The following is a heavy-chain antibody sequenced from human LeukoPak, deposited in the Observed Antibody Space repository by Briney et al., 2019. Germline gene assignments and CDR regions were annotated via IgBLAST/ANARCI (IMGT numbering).Heavy chain of an antibody. CDR3: ARSNPQWLYWFDP. CDR2: IYYSGST. V-gene: IGHV4-39*07. J-gene: IGHJ5*02. D-gene: IGHD6-19*01. CDR1: GGSISSSSYY. Sequence: PSETLSLTCTVSGGSISSSSYYWGWIRQPPGTGLEWIGSIYYSGSTYYNPSLKSRVTISVDTSKNQFSLKLSSVTATDTAVYYCARSNPQWLYWFDPWGQGTLVTVSS.